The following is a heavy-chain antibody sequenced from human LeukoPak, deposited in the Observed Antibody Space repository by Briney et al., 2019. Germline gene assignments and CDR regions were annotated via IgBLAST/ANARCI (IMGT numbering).Heavy chain of an antibody. CDR2: INHSGST. CDR1: GGSFSGYY. Sequence: PSETLSLTCAVYGGSFSGYYWSWIRQPPGKGLEWIGEINHSGSTNYNPSLKSRVTISVDTSKNQFSLKLSSVTAADTAVYYCARAPYSSSFFDYWGQGTLVTVS. V-gene: IGHV4-34*01. CDR3: ARAPYSSSFFDY. J-gene: IGHJ4*02. D-gene: IGHD6-13*01.